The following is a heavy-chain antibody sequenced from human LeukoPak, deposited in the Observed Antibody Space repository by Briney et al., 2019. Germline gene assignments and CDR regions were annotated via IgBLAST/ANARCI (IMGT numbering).Heavy chain of an antibody. CDR2: ISGSGGST. D-gene: IGHD1-26*01. V-gene: IGHV3-23*01. CDR3: AKAIRLELLWFDP. CDR1: GFTFSNAW. Sequence: GGSLRLSCAASGFTFSNAWMSWVRQAPGKGLEWVSAISGSGGSTYYADSVKGRFTISRDNSKNTLYLQMNSLRAEDTAVYYCAKAIRLELLWFDPWGQGTLVTVSS. J-gene: IGHJ5*02.